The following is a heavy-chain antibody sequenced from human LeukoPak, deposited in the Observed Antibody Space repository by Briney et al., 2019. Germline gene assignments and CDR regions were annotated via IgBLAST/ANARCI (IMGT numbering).Heavy chain of an antibody. CDR1: GGSISSSSYY. CDR3: AKGAGGFSYYNWFDP. V-gene: IGHV4-39*07. D-gene: IGHD5-18*01. CDR2: IYHSGST. Sequence: SETLSLTCTVSGGSISSSSYYWGWIRQPPGKGLEWIGNIYHSGSTYYNPSLKSRVTISVDTSKNQFSLKLSSVTAADTAIYYCAKGAGGFSYYNWFDPWGQGTLVTVSS. J-gene: IGHJ5*02.